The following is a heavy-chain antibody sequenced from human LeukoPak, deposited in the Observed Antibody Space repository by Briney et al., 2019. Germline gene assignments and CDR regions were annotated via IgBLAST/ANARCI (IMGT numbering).Heavy chain of an antibody. CDR1: GGSISTYY. CDR3: ARVSGSGSYGHFDY. D-gene: IGHD3-10*01. CDR2: IYYSGST. J-gene: IGHJ4*02. Sequence: PSETLSLTCTVSGGSISTYYWSWIRQPPGKGLEWIGYIYYSGSTNYNPSLKSRVTISVDTSKNQFSLKLSSVTAADTAVYYCARVSGSGSYGHFDYWGQGTLVTVSS. V-gene: IGHV4-59*01.